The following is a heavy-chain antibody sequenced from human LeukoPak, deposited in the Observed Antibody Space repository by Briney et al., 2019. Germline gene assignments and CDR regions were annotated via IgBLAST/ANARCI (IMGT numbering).Heavy chain of an antibody. CDR1: GFTFTSSA. D-gene: IGHD6-13*01. V-gene: IGHV1-58*02. J-gene: IGHJ4*02. Sequence: ASVKVSCKASGFTFTSSAMQWVRQARGQRLEWIGWIVVGSGNTNYAQKFQERVTITRDMSTSTAYMELSSLRSEDTAVYYCARDSSSWYTFFGYWGQGTLVTVSS. CDR2: IVVGSGNT. CDR3: ARDSSSWYTFFGY.